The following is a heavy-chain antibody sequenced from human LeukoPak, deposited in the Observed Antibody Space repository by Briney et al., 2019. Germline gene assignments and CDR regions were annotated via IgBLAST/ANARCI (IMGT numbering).Heavy chain of an antibody. D-gene: IGHD4-23*01. Sequence: SVKVSCKASGFTFTSSAVQWVRQARGQRLEWIGWIVVGSGNTNYAQKLQERVTITRDMSTSTAYMELSSLRSEDTAVYYCAAGPFPGGKTVADYWGQGTLVTVSS. CDR2: IVVGSGNT. CDR1: GFTFTSSA. CDR3: AAGPFPGGKTVADY. J-gene: IGHJ4*02. V-gene: IGHV1-58*01.